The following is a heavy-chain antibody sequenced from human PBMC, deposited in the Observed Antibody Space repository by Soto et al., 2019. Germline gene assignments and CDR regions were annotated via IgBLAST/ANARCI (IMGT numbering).Heavy chain of an antibody. Sequence: IRQPPGKALEWLALIDWDDDKYYSTSLKTRLTISKDTSKNQVVLTMTNMDPMDTATYYCARIYYYGSGSYSALYYFDYWGQGTLVTVSS. CDR2: IDWDDDK. V-gene: IGHV2-70*01. D-gene: IGHD3-10*01. CDR3: ARIYYYGSGSYSALYYFDY. J-gene: IGHJ4*02.